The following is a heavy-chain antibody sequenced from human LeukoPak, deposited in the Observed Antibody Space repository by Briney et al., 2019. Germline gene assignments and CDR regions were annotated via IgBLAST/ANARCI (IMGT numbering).Heavy chain of an antibody. Sequence: PGGYLRLSCAASGFTFSTYWMSWVRQAPGKGLEWVANIRQDGSEKYYVGSVKGRFTISRDNAKNSLFLQMNSLRAEDTAVYYCARDGGSRISDCWGQGTLVTVSS. CDR2: IRQDGSEK. CDR3: ARDGGSRISDC. V-gene: IGHV3-7*01. CDR1: GFTFSTYW. J-gene: IGHJ4*02. D-gene: IGHD2-15*01.